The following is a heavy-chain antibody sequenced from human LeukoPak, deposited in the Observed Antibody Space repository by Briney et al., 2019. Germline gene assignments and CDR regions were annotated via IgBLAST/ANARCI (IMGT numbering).Heavy chain of an antibody. V-gene: IGHV1-46*01. Sequence: ASVKVSCKASGYTFTGYYMHWVRQAPGQGLEWMGIINPSGGSTSYAQKFQGRVTMTRDTSTSTVFMELSSLRSEDTAVYYCARGWYYDSSGYPTSGYFQHWGQGTLVTVSS. D-gene: IGHD3-22*01. CDR3: ARGWYYDSSGYPTSGYFQH. CDR1: GYTFTGYY. J-gene: IGHJ1*01. CDR2: INPSGGST.